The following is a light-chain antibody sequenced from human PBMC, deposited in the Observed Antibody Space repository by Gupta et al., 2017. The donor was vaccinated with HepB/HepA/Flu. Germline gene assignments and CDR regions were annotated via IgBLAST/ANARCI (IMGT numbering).Light chain of an antibody. V-gene: IGKV1-39*01. CDR1: QSISSY. J-gene: IGKJ1*01. Sequence: DIQMTQSPSSLSASVGDRVTITCRASQSISSYLNWYKQKPGKAPKLLIYAASSLQSGVPSRFSGSGYGTDLTLTISSLQQEDFAAYYFQQIDNNPTWTFGQGTKVEIK. CDR2: AAS. CDR3: QQIDNNPTWT.